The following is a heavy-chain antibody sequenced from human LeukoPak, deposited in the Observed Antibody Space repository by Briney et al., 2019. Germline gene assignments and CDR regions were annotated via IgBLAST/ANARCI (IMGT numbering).Heavy chain of an antibody. CDR2: ISGSGGST. J-gene: IGHJ4*02. Sequence: PGGSLRLSCAASGFTFSSYAMSWVRQAPGKGLEWVSAISGSGGSTYYADSVKGRFTISRDNSKNTLYLQMNSLRAGDTAVYYCAKDSVFRFYGSGSYSRFSPFDYWGQGTLVTVSS. CDR3: AKDSVFRFYGSGSYSRFSPFDY. V-gene: IGHV3-23*01. CDR1: GFTFSSYA. D-gene: IGHD3-10*01.